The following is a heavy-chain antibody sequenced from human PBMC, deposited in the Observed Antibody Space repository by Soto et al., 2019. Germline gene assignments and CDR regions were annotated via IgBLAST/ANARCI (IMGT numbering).Heavy chain of an antibody. CDR2: ISAYNGNT. D-gene: IGHD3-3*01. V-gene: IGHV1-18*01. J-gene: IGHJ6*02. CDR3: ARVRFLEWPAYYGMDV. CDR1: GYTFTSYG. Sequence: ASVKVSCKASGYTFTSYGISWVRQAPGQGLEWMGWISAYNGNTNYAQKLQGRVTMTTDTSTSTAYMELRSLRSDDTAVYYCARVRFLEWPAYYGMDVWGQGTTVTV.